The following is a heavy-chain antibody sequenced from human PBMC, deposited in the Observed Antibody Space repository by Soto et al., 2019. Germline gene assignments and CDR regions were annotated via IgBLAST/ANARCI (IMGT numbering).Heavy chain of an antibody. CDR1: GYTLTELS. J-gene: IGHJ6*02. CDR2: FDPEDGET. CDR3: ATSAPDIVVVVAATPGAHYYYGMDV. D-gene: IGHD2-15*01. V-gene: IGHV1-24*01. Sequence: ASVKVSCKVSGYTLTELSMHWVRQAPGKGLEWMAGFDPEDGETIYAQKFQGRVTMTEDTSTDTAYMELSSLRSEDTAVYYCATSAPDIVVVVAATPGAHYYYGMDVRGQGTTVTVSS.